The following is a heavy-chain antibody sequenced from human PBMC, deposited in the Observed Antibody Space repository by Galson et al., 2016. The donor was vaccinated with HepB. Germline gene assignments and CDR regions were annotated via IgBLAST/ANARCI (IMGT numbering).Heavy chain of an antibody. CDR3: VRQGYTKGPY. J-gene: IGHJ4*02. CDR1: GFPFSSYA. V-gene: IGHV3-23*01. CDR2: ITGSGGTL. Sequence: SLRLSCAASGFPFSSYAMSWVRQAPGKGPEWVSSITGSGGTLNYADSVKGRFTISRDNSNNTLYLRMDSLRVEDTAIYYCVRQGYTKGPYWGQGTLVTVSS. D-gene: IGHD5-12*01.